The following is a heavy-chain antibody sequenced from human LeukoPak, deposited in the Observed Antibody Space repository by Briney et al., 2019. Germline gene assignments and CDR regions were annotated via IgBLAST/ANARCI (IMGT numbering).Heavy chain of an antibody. Sequence: GGSLRLSCAASGFTFSSCWMHWVRQAPGKGLEWVSRINNDGSISTYADSVKGRFTISRDNAKNTLYLQMNSLRAEDTAVYYCARQLWPLFDYWGQGTLVTVSS. V-gene: IGHV3-74*01. CDR3: ARQLWPLFDY. J-gene: IGHJ4*02. D-gene: IGHD5-18*01. CDR2: INNDGSIS. CDR1: GFTFSSCW.